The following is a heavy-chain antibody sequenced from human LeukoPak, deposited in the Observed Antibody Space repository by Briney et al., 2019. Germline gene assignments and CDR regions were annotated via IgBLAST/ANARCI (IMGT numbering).Heavy chain of an antibody. J-gene: IGHJ4*02. Sequence: GGSLRLSCTASGFSFSTYWMTWVRQVPGKGLEWVAGIKEDGSDKKYVDSVKGRFTISRDNAGNSLYLQMNSLRAEDTAIYYCGRGLFYEESSVYRPLDNWGQGTLVTVSS. V-gene: IGHV3-7*01. CDR3: GRGLFYEESSVYRPLDN. CDR1: GFSFSTYW. D-gene: IGHD3-22*01. CDR2: IKEDGSDK.